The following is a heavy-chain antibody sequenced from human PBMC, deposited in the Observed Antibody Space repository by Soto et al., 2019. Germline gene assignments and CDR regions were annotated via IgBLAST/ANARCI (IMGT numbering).Heavy chain of an antibody. V-gene: IGHV3-30*03. CDR3: VRDRGYPDSFDV. J-gene: IGHJ3*01. Sequence: PGGSLRLSCAASGLTFSNYGFHWVRQAPGRGLEWVAVISYTGSPIFYSDSVKGRFSISRDNSKNTVSLQMNNLRPEDTAVYYCVRDRGYPDSFDVWGRGTMVTVSS. CDR1: GLTFSNYG. CDR2: ISYTGSPI. D-gene: IGHD1-1*01.